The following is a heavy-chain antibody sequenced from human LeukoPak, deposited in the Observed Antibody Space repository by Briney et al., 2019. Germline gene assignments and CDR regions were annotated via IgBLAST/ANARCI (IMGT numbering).Heavy chain of an antibody. CDR2: ISGSGGST. CDR1: GFTFSSYG. CDR3: AKGGAEYYYYSYYMDV. Sequence: GGSLRLSCAASGFTFSSYGMSWVRQAPGKGLEWVSAISGSGGSTFYADSVKGRFTISRDNSKNTLFLQMNSLRAEDRAVYYCAKGGAEYYYYSYYMDVWGKGTTVTISS. D-gene: IGHD1-26*01. J-gene: IGHJ6*03. V-gene: IGHV3-23*01.